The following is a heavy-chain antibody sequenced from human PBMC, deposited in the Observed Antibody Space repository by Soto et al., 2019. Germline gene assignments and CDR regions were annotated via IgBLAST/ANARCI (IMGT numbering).Heavy chain of an antibody. CDR3: ARLEGLATISYYFDF. V-gene: IGHV4-39*01. Sequence: QLQLQESGPGLVKPSETLSLTCSVSDDSINSDKYYWGWIRQPPWKGLEWIGSVYYRGNAYYNPSLQTRVTISLDKSRSQFSLKLNSVTAADSAVYFCARLEGLATISYYFDFWGLGALVTVSS. D-gene: IGHD3-9*01. CDR1: DDSINSDKYY. J-gene: IGHJ4*02. CDR2: VYYRGNA.